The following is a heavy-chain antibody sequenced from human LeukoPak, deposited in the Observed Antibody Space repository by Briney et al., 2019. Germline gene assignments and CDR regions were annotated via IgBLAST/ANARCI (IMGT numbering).Heavy chain of an antibody. D-gene: IGHD3-10*01. V-gene: IGHV3-53*01. Sequence: PWGSLRLSCAASGFTFSSYWVSWVRQAPGKGLEWVSFIYNDDTKDYADSVRGRFTISRDNSKNTLYLQMNSLRAEDTAVYYCATGAHYYGSWGQGTLVTVSS. CDR3: ATGAHYYGS. J-gene: IGHJ5*02. CDR2: IYNDDTK. CDR1: GFTFSSYW.